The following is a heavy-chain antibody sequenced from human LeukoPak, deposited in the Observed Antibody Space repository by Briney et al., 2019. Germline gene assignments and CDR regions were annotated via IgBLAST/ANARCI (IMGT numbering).Heavy chain of an antibody. CDR2: ISYDGSNK. D-gene: IGHD1-7*01. CDR3: AKAGTDYDFDY. Sequence: GGSLGLSCAASGFTFSSYGMHWVRQAPGKGLEWVAVISYDGSNKYYADSVKGRFTISRDNSKNTLYLQMNSLRAEDTAVYYCAKAGTDYDFDYWGQGTLVTVSS. CDR1: GFTFSSYG. V-gene: IGHV3-30*18. J-gene: IGHJ4*02.